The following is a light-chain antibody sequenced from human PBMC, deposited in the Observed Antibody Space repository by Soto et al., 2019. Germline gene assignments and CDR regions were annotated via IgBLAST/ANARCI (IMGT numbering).Light chain of an antibody. CDR1: QSISSW. Sequence: DIPMTQSPSTLSASVGDRVTITCRASQSISSWLAWYQQKPEKAPKLLIFKASSLRSGVPSRFSGSGSGTEFTLTISSLQPDDFATYYCQQYSSHSPYTFGQGTKLEIK. CDR2: KAS. J-gene: IGKJ2*01. V-gene: IGKV1-5*03. CDR3: QQYSSHSPYT.